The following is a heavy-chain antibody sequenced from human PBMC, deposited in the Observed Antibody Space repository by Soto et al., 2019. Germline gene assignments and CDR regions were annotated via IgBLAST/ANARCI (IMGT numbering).Heavy chain of an antibody. D-gene: IGHD6-13*01. CDR3: ATYAEAAGGTGS. J-gene: IGHJ4*02. CDR1: GGSISSGYYH. Sequence: QVQLQESGPGLVEPSQTLSLTCTVSGGSISSGYYHWSWVRQLTGKGLEWIGYIRVSGYTQYNPSLQSRLTISVDASNNQFSLRLTSVTAADTAVYYCATYAEAAGGTGSWGQGTLVTVSS. CDR2: IRVSGYT. V-gene: IGHV4-31*03.